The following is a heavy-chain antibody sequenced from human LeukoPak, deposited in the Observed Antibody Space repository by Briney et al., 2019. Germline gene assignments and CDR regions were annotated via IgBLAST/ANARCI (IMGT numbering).Heavy chain of an antibody. CDR2: ISSSGSGDNT. CDR3: AQQVGYCSSGSCYFTY. D-gene: IGHD2-15*01. J-gene: IGHJ1*01. CDR1: GVTLSTYA. V-gene: IGHV3-23*01. Sequence: GGSLRLSCAASGVTLSTYAMSWVRQAPGKGLEWVSRISSSGSGDNTYYADSVKGRFTISRDKSKNTLSLQMNSLRAEDTAVYYCAQQVGYCSSGSCYFTYWGQGTLVTVSS.